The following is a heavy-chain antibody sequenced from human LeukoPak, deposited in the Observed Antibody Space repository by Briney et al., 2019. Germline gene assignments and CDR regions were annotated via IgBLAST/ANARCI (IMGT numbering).Heavy chain of an antibody. CDR3: ARQPDDFSGWNNGQDFFDY. D-gene: IGHD6-19*01. J-gene: IGHJ4*02. CDR1: GFTFSSYV. Sequence: GGSLRHSRAASGFTFSSYVMSWGRQAPGERLGWVSGVSGRGSSTYYADSVKGRFTISRDNSKNTLYLQMNSLRAQDTAVHYCARQPDDFSGWNNGQDFFDYWGQGTLVTVSS. V-gene: IGHV3-23*01. CDR2: VSGRGSST.